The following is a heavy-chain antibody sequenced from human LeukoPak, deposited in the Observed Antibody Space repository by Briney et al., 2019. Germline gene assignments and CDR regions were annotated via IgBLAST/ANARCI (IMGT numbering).Heavy chain of an antibody. CDR1: GFTFSSYG. D-gene: IGHD2-2*01. CDR2: ISGSGGST. V-gene: IGHV3-23*01. J-gene: IGHJ5*02. Sequence: GGSLRLSCAASGFTFSSYGMSWVRQAPGKGLEWVSAISGSGGSTYYADSVKGRFTISRDNSKNTLYLQMNSLRAEDTAVYYCAKDGGGCQLLCYNWFDPWGQGTLVTVSS. CDR3: AKDGGGCQLLCYNWFDP.